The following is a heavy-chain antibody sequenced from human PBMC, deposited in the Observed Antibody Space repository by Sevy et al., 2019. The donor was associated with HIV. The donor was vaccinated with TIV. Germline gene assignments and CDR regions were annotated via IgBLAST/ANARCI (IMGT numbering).Heavy chain of an antibody. CDR1: GFTFCHAW. J-gene: IGHJ6*02. CDR2: IKSKPDGGTT. D-gene: IGHD5-12*01. Sequence: GGSLRLSCAASGFTFCHAWMSWVRQAPGKGLEWVGRIKSKPDGGTTDDAAPVKGRFTISRDNSQNSLFLQMNTLRAEDTAVYYCAREGSPYDTYYYYYGMDVWGQGTTVTVSS. V-gene: IGHV3-15*01. CDR3: AREGSPYDTYYYYYGMDV.